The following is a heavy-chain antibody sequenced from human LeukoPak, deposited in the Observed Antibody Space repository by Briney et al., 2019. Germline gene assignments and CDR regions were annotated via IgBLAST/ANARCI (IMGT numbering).Heavy chain of an antibody. CDR3: ASGVEGSSRNYFDY. D-gene: IGHD6-6*01. V-gene: IGHV3-21*01. Sequence: GGSLRPSCAASGFTFSSFSMNWVRQAPGKGLEWVSSISSSSSYIYYADSVKGRFTISRDNAKNSLFLQMNSLRAEDTAVYYCASGVEGSSRNYFDYWGQGTLVTVSS. CDR2: ISSSSSYI. J-gene: IGHJ4*02. CDR1: GFTFSSFS.